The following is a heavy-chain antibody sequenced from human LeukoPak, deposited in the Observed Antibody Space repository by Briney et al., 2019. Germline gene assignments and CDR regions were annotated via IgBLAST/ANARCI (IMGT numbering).Heavy chain of an antibody. V-gene: IGHV4-39*07. CDR3: ASAKGAVAGNLLDSNFKNWFDP. CDR1: GGSISSSRYY. D-gene: IGHD6-19*01. CDR2: MYYSGST. J-gene: IGHJ5*02. Sequence: SSETLSLTCTVSGGSISSSRYYWGWIRQPPGKGLEWIGSMYYSGSTYYNPSLKSRVTISVDTSKNQFSLKLSSVTAADTAVYYCASAKGAVAGNLLDSNFKNWFDPWGQGTLVTVSS.